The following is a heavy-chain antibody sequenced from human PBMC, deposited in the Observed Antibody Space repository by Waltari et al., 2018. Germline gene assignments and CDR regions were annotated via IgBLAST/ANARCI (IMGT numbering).Heavy chain of an antibody. Sequence: EVQLVESGGGLAQPGGSLSISWAASGLSCSNYWMTWVRQASGKGPEWVAKIKQDGSEKYYMDSVKGRFTISRDNAKNSLYLQMNNLRVEDTAVYYCTRGGRDSSWYWRDWGQGTLVTVSS. CDR1: GLSCSNYW. V-gene: IGHV3-7*01. D-gene: IGHD6-13*01. CDR2: IKQDGSEK. CDR3: TRGGRDSSWYWRD. J-gene: IGHJ4*02.